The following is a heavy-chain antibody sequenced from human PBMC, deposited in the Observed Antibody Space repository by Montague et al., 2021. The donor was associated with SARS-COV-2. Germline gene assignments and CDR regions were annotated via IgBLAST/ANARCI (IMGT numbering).Heavy chain of an antibody. V-gene: IGHV4-59*01. CDR1: GGSISSYN. D-gene: IGHD5-24*01. Sequence: SETLSLTCTVSGGSISSYNWSWIRQPPGKGLECIGYIYYSGNTNYNPSLKSRVTTSADASKSQFSLKLSSVTAADTAVYYCAGLQGDGSRYGMDVWGQGTTVTVSS. CDR2: IYYSGNT. J-gene: IGHJ6*02. CDR3: AGLQGDGSRYGMDV.